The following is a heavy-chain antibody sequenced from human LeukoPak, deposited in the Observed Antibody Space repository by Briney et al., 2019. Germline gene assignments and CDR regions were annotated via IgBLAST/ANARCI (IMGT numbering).Heavy chain of an antibody. D-gene: IGHD1-26*01. CDR3: ARVVVGATIPHY. Sequence: GASVKVSCKAFGYTFTRYYMHWVRQAPGQGPEWMGVISPSGGSTTYAQKFQGRVTLTRDMSTSTDYLELRSLRSEDTAVYYCARVVVGATIPHYWGQGTLVTVSS. CDR1: GYTFTRYY. CDR2: ISPSGGST. V-gene: IGHV1-46*01. J-gene: IGHJ4*02.